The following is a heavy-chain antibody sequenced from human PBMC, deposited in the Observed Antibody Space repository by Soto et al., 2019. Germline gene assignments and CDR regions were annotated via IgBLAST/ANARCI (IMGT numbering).Heavy chain of an antibody. CDR1: GFTFSSYA. J-gene: IGHJ5*02. CDR2: ISGSGGST. V-gene: IGHV3-23*01. CDR3: EKPHGQQLPHNWFDP. Sequence: PGGCLRLSCAASGFTFSSYAMSWVRQAPGKGLEWVSAISGSGGSTYYADSVKGRFTISRDNSKNTLYLQMNSLRAEDTAVYYCEKPHGQQLPHNWFDPWGQGTLVTVSS. D-gene: IGHD6-13*01.